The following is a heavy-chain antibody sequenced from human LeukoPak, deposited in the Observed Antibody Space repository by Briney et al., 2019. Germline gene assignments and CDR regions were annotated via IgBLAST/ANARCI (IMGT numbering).Heavy chain of an antibody. V-gene: IGHV4-4*07. CDR3: ARTSPRAATFDY. D-gene: IGHD2-15*01. CDR2: IYPSGST. Sequence: KPSETLSLTCTVSGCSISSYYWSWIRQPAGKGLEWIGRIYPSGSTNYNPSLKRRVTMSVDTSKNQFSLKLTSVTAADTAVYYCARTSPRAATFDYWGQGTLVTVSS. CDR1: GCSISSYY. J-gene: IGHJ4*02.